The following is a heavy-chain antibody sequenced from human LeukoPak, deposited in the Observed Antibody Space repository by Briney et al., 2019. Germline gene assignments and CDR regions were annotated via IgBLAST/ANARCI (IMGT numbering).Heavy chain of an antibody. CDR1: GGSISGYH. V-gene: IGHV4-59*08. Sequence: PSETLSLTCTVSGGSISGYHWSWIRQPPGKALEWIGYIYYTGKTNYNSSLKSRVTISVDTSKNQFSLKLSSVTAADTAVYYCARRSYGFISFDYWGQGTLVTVSS. J-gene: IGHJ4*02. D-gene: IGHD5-18*01. CDR3: ARRSYGFISFDY. CDR2: IYYTGKT.